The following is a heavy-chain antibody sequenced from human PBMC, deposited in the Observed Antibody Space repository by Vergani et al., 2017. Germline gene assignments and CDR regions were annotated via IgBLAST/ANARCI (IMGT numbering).Heavy chain of an antibody. V-gene: IGHV3-7*04. Sequence: VQLVESGGGVVQPGGSLRLSCAASGFTFSSYWMSWVRQAPGKGLEWVANIKQDGSEKYYVDSVKGRFTISRDNAKNSLYLQMNSLRAEDTAVYYCAGVGNYGSGSYPRWFDPWGQGTLVTVSS. CDR1: GFTFSSYW. J-gene: IGHJ5*02. D-gene: IGHD3-10*01. CDR3: AGVGNYGSGSYPRWFDP. CDR2: IKQDGSEK.